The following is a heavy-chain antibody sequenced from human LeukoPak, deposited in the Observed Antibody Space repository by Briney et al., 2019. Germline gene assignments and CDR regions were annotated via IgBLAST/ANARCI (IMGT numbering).Heavy chain of an antibody. CDR2: INPSGGGT. V-gene: IGHV1-46*01. CDR1: GDTFTTSH. D-gene: IGHD2-8*02. Sequence: ASVKVSCKASGDTFTTSHMHWVRQAPGQGLEWMGKINPSGGGTTYAQQFQGRVSMTRDLSMSTVYMDLSSLRSEDTAVYYCVRNLMQFTGLAYWGQGTLVTVSS. CDR3: VRNLMQFTGLAY. J-gene: IGHJ4*02.